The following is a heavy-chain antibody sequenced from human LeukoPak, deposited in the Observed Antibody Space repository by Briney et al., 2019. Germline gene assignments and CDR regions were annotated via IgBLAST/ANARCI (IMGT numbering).Heavy chain of an antibody. D-gene: IGHD2-2*01. CDR3: ARAPQEYCSSTSCPFDY. J-gene: IGHJ4*02. CDR1: GFTFSNYG. Sequence: PGGSLRLSCAASGFTFSNYGMHWVRQAPGKGLEWVALISFDGSQKYYADSVKGRFTISRDNSKSTVYLQMNSLRAEDTAVYYCARAPQEYCSSTSCPFDYWGQGTLVTVSS. CDR2: ISFDGSQK. V-gene: IGHV3-30*02.